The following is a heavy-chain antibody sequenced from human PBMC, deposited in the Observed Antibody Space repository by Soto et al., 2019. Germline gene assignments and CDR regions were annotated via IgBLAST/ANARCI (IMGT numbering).Heavy chain of an antibody. V-gene: IGHV1-69*04. CDR3: AKEDAAGFKS. D-gene: IGHD5-12*01. CDR2: IFPLLAMV. Sequence: QVHLVQSGAEMKKPGSSVKVSCKVSGGDLTNSGISWVRQAPGQGLEWMGGIFPLLAMVDYSQKFQGRVTITADESANTAYMDLGSLRSEDMAVYYCAKEDAAGFKSWGQGTLVIVSS. J-gene: IGHJ4*02. CDR1: GGDLTNSG.